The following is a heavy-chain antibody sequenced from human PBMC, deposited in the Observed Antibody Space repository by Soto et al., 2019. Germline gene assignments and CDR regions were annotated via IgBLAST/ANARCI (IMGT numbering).Heavy chain of an antibody. CDR1: GGSISSSSYY. Sequence: KPSETLSLTCTVSGGSISSSSYYWGWIRQPPGKGLEWIGSIYYSGSTYYNPSLKSRVTISVDTSKNQFSLKLSSVTAADTAVYYCARLIRHSSGAVGYWGQGTLVTVSS. J-gene: IGHJ4*02. V-gene: IGHV4-39*01. D-gene: IGHD3-16*01. CDR3: ARLIRHSSGAVGY. CDR2: IYYSGST.